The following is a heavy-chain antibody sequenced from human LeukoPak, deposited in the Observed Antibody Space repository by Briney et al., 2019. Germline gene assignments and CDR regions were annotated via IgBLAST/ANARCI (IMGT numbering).Heavy chain of an antibody. V-gene: IGHV1-69*04. Sequence: SVKVSCKASGGTFSSYAISWVRQAPGQGLEWMGRIIPIFGIASYAQKFQGRVTITADKSTSTAYMELSSLRSEDTAVYYCARADCSSTSCYSWPANWFDPWGQGTLVTVSS. J-gene: IGHJ5*02. CDR2: IIPIFGIA. CDR1: GGTFSSYA. D-gene: IGHD2-2*01. CDR3: ARADCSSTSCYSWPANWFDP.